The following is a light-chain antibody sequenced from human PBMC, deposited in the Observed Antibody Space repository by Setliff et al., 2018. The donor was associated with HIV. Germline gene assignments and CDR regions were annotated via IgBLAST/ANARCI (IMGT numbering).Light chain of an antibody. V-gene: IGLV2-14*03. J-gene: IGLJ1*01. CDR2: DVT. Sequence: QSALTQPASVSGSPGQSITVSCTGTSSDVGGYNYVSWFQQHPGKAPKLMIYDVTNRPSGVSNRFSGSKSGNTASLTISGLQAKDEADYYCSSYTSSGTPVFGTGTKVTVL. CDR3: SSYTSSGTPV. CDR1: SSDVGGYNY.